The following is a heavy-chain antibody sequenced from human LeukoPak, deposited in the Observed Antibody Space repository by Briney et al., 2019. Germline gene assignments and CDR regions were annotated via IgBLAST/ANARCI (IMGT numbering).Heavy chain of an antibody. D-gene: IGHD3-3*01. J-gene: IGHJ4*02. CDR1: GFTFSSYA. CDR3: ARSGHYDFWSGYSDLGFDY. CDR2: ISYDGSNK. Sequence: GGSLRLSCAASGFTFSSYAMHWVRQAPGKGLEWVAVISYDGSNKYYADSVKGRFTISRDNSENTLYLQMNSLRAEDTAVYYCARSGHYDFWSGYSDLGFDYWGQGTLVTVSS. V-gene: IGHV3-30-3*01.